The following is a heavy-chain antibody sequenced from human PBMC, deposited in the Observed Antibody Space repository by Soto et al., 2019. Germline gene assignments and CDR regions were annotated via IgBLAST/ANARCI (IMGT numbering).Heavy chain of an antibody. CDR2: IYYSGST. CDR3: ARDKVAAAGNFWFAH. V-gene: IGHV4-30-4*01. Sequence: QVQLQESGPGLVKPSQTLSLTCTVSGGSISSGDYYWSWIRQPPGKGLEWIGYIYYSGSTYYNPSLKSRVTISVDTSKNQFSLKLSSVTAADTAVYYCARDKVAAAGNFWFAHWGQGTLVTVSS. D-gene: IGHD6-13*01. J-gene: IGHJ5*02. CDR1: GGSISSGDYY.